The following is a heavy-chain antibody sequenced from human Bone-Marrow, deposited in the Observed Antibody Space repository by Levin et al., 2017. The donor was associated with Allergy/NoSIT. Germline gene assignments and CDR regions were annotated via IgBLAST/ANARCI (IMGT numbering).Heavy chain of an antibody. CDR2: LTGGGSTT. CDR1: GFTFSNYA. V-gene: IGHV3-23*01. CDR3: ARIVGTRPCWFDP. Sequence: SCAASGFTFSNYAMTWVRQAPGKGLEWVSALTGGGSTTYYAVSVKGRFTISRDNSKNTLYLQMNSLRGEDTAVYYCARIVGTRPCWFDPWGQGTLVTVSS. J-gene: IGHJ5*02. D-gene: IGHD1-26*01.